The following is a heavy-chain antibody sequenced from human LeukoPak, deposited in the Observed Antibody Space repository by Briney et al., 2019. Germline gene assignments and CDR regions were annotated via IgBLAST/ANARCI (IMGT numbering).Heavy chain of an antibody. CDR2: ISGNGGST. D-gene: IGHD3-3*02. J-gene: IGHJ4*02. Sequence: GRSLRLSCAASGFTFSGYAMSWVRQVPGKGLEWVSGISGNGGSTYHADSVKGRFTISRDNSKNTLYLQMNSLRADDTAVYYCAKEPRLAGPTQFHYWGRGTLVTVSS. CDR3: AKEPRLAGPTQFHY. V-gene: IGHV3-23*01. CDR1: GFTFSGYA.